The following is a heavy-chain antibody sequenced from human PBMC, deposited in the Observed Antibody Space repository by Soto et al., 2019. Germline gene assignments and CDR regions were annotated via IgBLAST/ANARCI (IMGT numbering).Heavy chain of an antibody. V-gene: IGHV1-46*01. J-gene: IGHJ6*02. CDR2: INPSGGST. D-gene: IGHD2-21*02. CDR1: GYTFTSYY. Sequence: GASVKVSCKASGYTFTSYYMHWVRQAPGQGLEWMGIINPSGGSTSYAQKFQGRVTMTRDTSTSTVYMELSSLRSEDTAVYYCARDIGYCGGDCYFYYYGMDVWGQGTTVTVSS. CDR3: ARDIGYCGGDCYFYYYGMDV.